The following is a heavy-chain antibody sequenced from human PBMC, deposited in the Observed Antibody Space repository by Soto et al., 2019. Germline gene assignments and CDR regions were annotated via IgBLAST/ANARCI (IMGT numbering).Heavy chain of an antibody. J-gene: IGHJ6*02. Sequence: ASVKVSCKASGYTFTSYGISWVRQAPGQGLEWMGWISAYNGNTNYAQKLQGRVTMTTDTSTSTAYMKLRRLRSDDTAVDYCARGAMVRGVIYGRVSPEDYYYYGMDVWGPATTVTVSS. CDR3: ARGAMVRGVIYGRVSPEDYYYYGMDV. V-gene: IGHV1-18*01. CDR2: ISAYNGNT. CDR1: GYTFTSYG. D-gene: IGHD3-10*01.